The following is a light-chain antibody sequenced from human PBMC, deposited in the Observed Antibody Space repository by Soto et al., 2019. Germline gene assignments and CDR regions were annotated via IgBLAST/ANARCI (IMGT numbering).Light chain of an antibody. J-gene: IGLJ2*01. V-gene: IGLV4-69*01. Sequence: QPVLTQSPSASASLGASVKLTCTLSSGHSSFAIAWHQQQPEKGPRYLMKLNSDGSHSKGDGIPDRFSGSRSGAERYLTISSLQSEDGADYYCQTWGTGIRVFGGGTKLTVL. CDR2: LNSDGSH. CDR3: QTWGTGIRV. CDR1: SGHSSFA.